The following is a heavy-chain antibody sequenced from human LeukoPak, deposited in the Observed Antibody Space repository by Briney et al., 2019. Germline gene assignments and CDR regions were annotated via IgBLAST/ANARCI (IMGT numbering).Heavy chain of an antibody. D-gene: IGHD2-21*01. CDR3: VRDLRAYCGGDCYPHAFDI. Sequence: SVKVSCKASGGTFSSYAISWVRQAPGQGLEWMGGIIPIFGTANYAQKFQGRVTITTDESTSTAYMELSSLRSEDTAVYYCVRDLRAYCGGDCYPHAFDIWGQGTMVTVSS. CDR2: IIPIFGTA. V-gene: IGHV1-69*05. CDR1: GGTFSSYA. J-gene: IGHJ3*02.